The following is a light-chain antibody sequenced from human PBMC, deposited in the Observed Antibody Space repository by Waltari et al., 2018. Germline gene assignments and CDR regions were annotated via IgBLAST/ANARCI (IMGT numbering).Light chain of an antibody. V-gene: IGKV1-NL1*01. Sequence: DIQMTQSPSSLSTSVGDRVTITCRASQGISTSFAWFQQNPGKAPKLLLYTASRLENGVPSRFSGSGSGTDYNLTITNLQPEDFATYYCQQYYRTPYTFGQGTKLEI. CDR1: QGISTS. CDR3: QQYYRTPYT. J-gene: IGKJ2*01. CDR2: TAS.